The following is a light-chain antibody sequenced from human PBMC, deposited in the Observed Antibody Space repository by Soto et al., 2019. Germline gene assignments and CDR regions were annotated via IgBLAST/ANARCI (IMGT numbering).Light chain of an antibody. CDR1: QGIRSE. Sequence: QLSQSPSSLSASKRERVTITCRASQGIRSELGWYQQKPGKAPNLLIYTASTLQSGVPSRFSGSGSGTEFTLTISSLQPDDFATYFCQQYNSYSRTFGQRTIVDIK. CDR2: TAS. J-gene: IGKJ1*01. V-gene: IGKV1-17*01. CDR3: QQYNSYSRT.